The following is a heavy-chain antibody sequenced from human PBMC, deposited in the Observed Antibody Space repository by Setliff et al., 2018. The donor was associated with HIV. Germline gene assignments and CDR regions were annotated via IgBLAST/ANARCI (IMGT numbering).Heavy chain of an antibody. Sequence: ASVKVSCKASAYTFTSYGISWLRQAPGQGLEWMGWISAYNGNTNYAQKLQGRVTMTTDTSTSTAYMELRSLRPDDTAVYFCARMRVFLGTTGTRRVDAFDIWGQGTMVTVSS. CDR1: AYTFTSYG. V-gene: IGHV1-18*01. CDR3: ARMRVFLGTTGTRRVDAFDI. CDR2: ISAYNGNT. J-gene: IGHJ3*02. D-gene: IGHD1-1*01.